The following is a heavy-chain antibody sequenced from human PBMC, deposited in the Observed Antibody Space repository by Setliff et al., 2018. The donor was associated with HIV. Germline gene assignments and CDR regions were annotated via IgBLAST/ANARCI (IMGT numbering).Heavy chain of an antibody. D-gene: IGHD5-12*01. CDR1: GGPLTDHY. V-gene: IGHV4-34*01. J-gene: IGHJ4*02. CDR3: ARGHGATWADFDY. Sequence: PSETLSLTCAVHGGPLTDHYWNWTRPSPGKGREWIGYIYPSGRTYYTPSLKKRVTMSIERSKNQFSLKLSSVTAADPAVYYCARGHGATWADFDYWGQGTLVTVSS. CDR2: IYPSGRT.